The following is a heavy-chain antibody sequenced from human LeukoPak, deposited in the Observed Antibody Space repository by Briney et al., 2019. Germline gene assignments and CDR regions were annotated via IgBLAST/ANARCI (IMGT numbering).Heavy chain of an antibody. D-gene: IGHD2-21*01. V-gene: IGHV3-23*01. CDR3: ARGDVFSFRYNWFDP. CDR2: ISGSGSGGST. J-gene: IGHJ5*02. CDR1: GFTFSSSA. Sequence: GGSLRLSCAASGFTFSSSAMSWVRQAPGKGLEWVSSISGSGSGGSTYYADSVKGRFTISRDNSKNTLYLQMNSLIAEDTAVYYCARGDVFSFRYNWFDPWGQGTLVTVSS.